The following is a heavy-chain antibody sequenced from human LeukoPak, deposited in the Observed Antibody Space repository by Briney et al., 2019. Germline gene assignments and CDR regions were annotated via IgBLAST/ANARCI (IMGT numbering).Heavy chain of an antibody. J-gene: IGHJ5*02. Sequence: GGSLRLSCAASGFTFSSYAMSWVRQAPGKGLEWVLAISGSGGSTYYADSVKGRFTISRDNSKNTLYLQMNSLRAEDTAVYYCAKDKIQLWLLNGRMPWFDPWGQGTLVTVSS. CDR1: GFTFSSYA. D-gene: IGHD5-18*01. CDR2: ISGSGGST. CDR3: AKDKIQLWLLNGRMPWFDP. V-gene: IGHV3-23*01.